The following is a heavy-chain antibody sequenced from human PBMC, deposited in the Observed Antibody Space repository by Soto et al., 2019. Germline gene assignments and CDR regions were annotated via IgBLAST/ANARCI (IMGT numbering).Heavy chain of an antibody. CDR1: GGPIKTGDYY. Sequence: SETLSLTCNVSGGPIKTGDYYWNWIRQPPGKGLEWIGYVFYSGATNYSPSLKRRAAISMDTSKNHFSLSLTSVTAADTAVYYCARAGFSYGHLLFWGQGIRVTVSS. J-gene: IGHJ4*02. D-gene: IGHD3-10*01. CDR2: VFYSGAT. CDR3: ARAGFSYGHLLF. V-gene: IGHV4-30-4*01.